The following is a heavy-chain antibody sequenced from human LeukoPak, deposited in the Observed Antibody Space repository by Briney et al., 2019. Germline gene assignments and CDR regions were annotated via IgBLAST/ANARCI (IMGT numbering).Heavy chain of an antibody. Sequence: GGSLRLSCSASKFTFTVYWMTWVRQAPGKGLEWVANIKQDGSEKYYVDSVKGRFTISRDNANNSLSLQMNSLRVEDTAVYYCARDQINYYDFWSGYYPTIDYWGQGTLVTVSS. V-gene: IGHV3-7*01. J-gene: IGHJ4*02. D-gene: IGHD3-3*01. CDR3: ARDQINYYDFWSGYYPTIDY. CDR2: IKQDGSEK. CDR1: KFTFTVYW.